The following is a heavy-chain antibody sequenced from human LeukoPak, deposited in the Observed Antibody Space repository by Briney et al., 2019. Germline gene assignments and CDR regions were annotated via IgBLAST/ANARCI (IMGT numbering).Heavy chain of an antibody. V-gene: IGHV3-74*01. CDR3: ARDVRRYFDWLPSGYYYYYMDV. D-gene: IGHD3-9*01. CDR2: INSDGSST. Sequence: GGSLSLSCAASGFTFSTYLMHWVRPAPGKGLVWVSHINSDGSSTSYADSVKGRFTISRDNSKNTLYLQMNSLRAEDTAVYYCARDVRRYFDWLPSGYYYYYMDVWGKGTTVTISS. J-gene: IGHJ6*03. CDR1: GFTFSTYL.